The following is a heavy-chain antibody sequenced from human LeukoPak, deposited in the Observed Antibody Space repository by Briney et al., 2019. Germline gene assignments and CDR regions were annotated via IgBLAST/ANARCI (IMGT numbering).Heavy chain of an antibody. V-gene: IGHV3-23*01. CDR2: ISGSGGST. CDR3: ARPGYSSGWYYYFDY. Sequence: GGSLRLSCAASGFTFSSYAMSWVRQAPGKGLEWVSAISGSGGSTYYADSVKGRFTISRDNAKNTLYLQMNSLRAEDTAVYYCARPGYSSGWYYYFDYWGQGTLVTVSS. J-gene: IGHJ4*02. D-gene: IGHD6-19*01. CDR1: GFTFSSYA.